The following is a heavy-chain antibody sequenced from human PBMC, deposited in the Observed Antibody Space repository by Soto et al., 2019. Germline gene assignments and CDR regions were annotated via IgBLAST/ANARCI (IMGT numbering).Heavy chain of an antibody. J-gene: IGHJ5*02. CDR1: GGSISDNY. V-gene: IGHV4-4*07. D-gene: IGHD3-16*01. Sequence: SETLSLTCTVSGGSISDNYWTWIRQPAGKGLEWIGRIHGSGSTSYNPSLKTRLTMSVDTSNNQFSLKLRSVTAADTAVYYCASALQSATMNGGVPFAYHSFDPWGHGTLVTVSS. CDR2: IHGSGST. CDR3: ASALQSATMNGGVPFAYHSFDP.